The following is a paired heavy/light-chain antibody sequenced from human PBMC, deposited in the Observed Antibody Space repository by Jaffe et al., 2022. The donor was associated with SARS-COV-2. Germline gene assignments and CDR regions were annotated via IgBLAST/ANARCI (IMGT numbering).Light chain of an antibody. J-gene: IGKJ1*01. V-gene: IGKV3-20*01. CDR3: QQYGSSPQT. Sequence: EIVLTQSPGTLSLSPGERATLSCRASQSVTSSYLAWYQQKPGQTPRLLIYGASSRATGIPDRFSGSGSGTDFTLTISRLEPEDFAVYYCQQYGSSPQTFGQGTKVEIK. CDR2: GAS. CDR1: QSVTSSY.
Heavy chain of an antibody. CDR1: GFTFSFYA. CDR2: ISSNGGST. CDR3: VRGGSSSWDAIGY. D-gene: IGHD6-13*01. Sequence: EVQLVESGGGLVQPGGSLRLSCSASGFTFSFYAMQWVRQAPGKGLEYVSGISSNGGSTYYTDSAKGRFTISRDNSKNTLYLQMSSLRGEDTAIYYCVRGGSSSWDAIGYWGQGTLVTVSS. V-gene: IGHV3-64D*09. J-gene: IGHJ4*02.